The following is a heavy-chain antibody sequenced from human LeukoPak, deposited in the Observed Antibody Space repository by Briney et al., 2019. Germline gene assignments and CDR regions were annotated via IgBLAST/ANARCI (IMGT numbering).Heavy chain of an antibody. CDR1: GFTFDDYA. J-gene: IGHJ6*03. V-gene: IGHV3-43D*04. CDR2: ISWDGGST. CDR3: VRVRGYYMDV. Sequence: GGSLRLSCAASGFTFDDYAMHWVRQAPGKGLEWVSLISWDGGSTYYADSVKGRFTISRDNSKSSLYLQMNSLRAEDTALYYCVRVRGYYMDVWGKGTTVTVSS. D-gene: IGHD3-10*01.